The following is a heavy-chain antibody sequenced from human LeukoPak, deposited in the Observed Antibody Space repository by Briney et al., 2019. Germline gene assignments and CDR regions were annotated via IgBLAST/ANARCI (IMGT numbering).Heavy chain of an antibody. J-gene: IGHJ4*02. CDR2: IYYSGST. CDR1: GGSISSYY. D-gene: IGHD6-25*01. V-gene: IGHV4-59*08. CDR3: ARRRLGYFDY. Sequence: PSETLSLTCTVSGGSISSYYWSWIRQPPGKGLEWIGYIYYSGSTNYNPSLKSRVTISVDTSKNQFSLKLSSVTAADTAVYYCARRRLGYFDYWGQGTLVTVSS.